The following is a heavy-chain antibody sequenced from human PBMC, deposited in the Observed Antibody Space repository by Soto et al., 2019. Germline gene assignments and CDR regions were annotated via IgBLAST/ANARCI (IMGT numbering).Heavy chain of an antibody. CDR3: ARDALLRFSGV. Sequence: EVQLVETGGGLVQPGGSLRLSCAASGFTFSRYWMSWVRQAPGKGPEWVANIKDDGSQKYHVDSVKGRFTISRDNAKNSLSLQMSSLTAEDTAVYYCARDALLRFSGVWGKGTTVTVSS. CDR2: IKDDGSQK. CDR1: GFTFSRYW. J-gene: IGHJ6*04. V-gene: IGHV3-7*01. D-gene: IGHD3-3*01.